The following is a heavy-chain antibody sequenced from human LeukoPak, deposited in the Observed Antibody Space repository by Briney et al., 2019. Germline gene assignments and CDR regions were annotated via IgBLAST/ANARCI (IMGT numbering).Heavy chain of an antibody. J-gene: IGHJ4*02. Sequence: GASVKVSCKASGYTFTGYYMHWVRQAPGQGLEWMGWINPNSGGTNYAQKFQGRVTMTRDTSISTAYMELSRLRSDDTAVYYCARGYCSGGSCYYYFDYWGQGTLVTVSS. CDR1: GYTFTGYY. D-gene: IGHD2-15*01. CDR2: INPNSGGT. V-gene: IGHV1-2*02. CDR3: ARGYCSGGSCYYYFDY.